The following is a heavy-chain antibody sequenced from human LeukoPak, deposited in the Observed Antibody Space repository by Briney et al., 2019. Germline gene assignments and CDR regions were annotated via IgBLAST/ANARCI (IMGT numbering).Heavy chain of an antibody. Sequence: GGSLRLSCAASGFTVSGNYMSWVRQAPGKGLEWVSVIYSGGSTYYADSVKGRFTISRDNSKNTLYLQMNSLRAEDTAVYYCARDSRVRLRYFDWSNYYYYGMDVWGQGTMVTVSS. J-gene: IGHJ6*02. CDR1: GFTVSGNY. V-gene: IGHV3-66*01. CDR2: IYSGGST. D-gene: IGHD3-9*01. CDR3: ARDSRVRLRYFDWSNYYYYGMDV.